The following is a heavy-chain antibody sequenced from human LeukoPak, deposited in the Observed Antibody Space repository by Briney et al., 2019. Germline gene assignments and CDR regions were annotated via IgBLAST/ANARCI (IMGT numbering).Heavy chain of an antibody. V-gene: IGHV1-18*01. D-gene: IGHD2-2*01. CDR3: ARVQDCSSPSCYAFDY. CDR1: GYTFTSYG. Sequence: ASVKVSCKASGYTFTSYGISWVRQAPGQGREWMGWISAYNGNTNYAQKLQGRVTMTTDTSTSTAYMELRSLRSDDTAVYYCARVQDCSSPSCYAFDYWGQGTLVTVSS. CDR2: ISAYNGNT. J-gene: IGHJ4*02.